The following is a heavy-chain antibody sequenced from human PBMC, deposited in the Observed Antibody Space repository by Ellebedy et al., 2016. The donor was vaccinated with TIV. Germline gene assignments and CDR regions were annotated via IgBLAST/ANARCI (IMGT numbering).Heavy chain of an antibody. CDR2: INAGNGNT. D-gene: IGHD3-16*02. CDR1: GYTFTSYA. V-gene: IGHV1-3*01. J-gene: IGHJ6*02. Sequence: ASVKVSXXASGYTFTSYAMHWVRQAPGQRLEWMGWINAGNGNTKYSQKFQGRVTITRDTSASTAYMELSSLRSEDTAVYYCAREEGWATIMRLSYYYGMDVWGQGTTVTVSS. CDR3: AREEGWATIMRLSYYYGMDV.